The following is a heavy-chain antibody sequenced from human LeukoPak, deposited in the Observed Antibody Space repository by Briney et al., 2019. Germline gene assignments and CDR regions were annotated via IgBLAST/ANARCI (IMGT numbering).Heavy chain of an antibody. CDR3: AREGSDSSGYHPDY. J-gene: IGHJ4*02. Sequence: ASVKVSCKASGGTFSSYAISWVRQAPGQGLEWMGRIIPILGIANYAQKFQGRVTITADKSTSTAYMELSSLRSEDTAVYYCAREGSDSSGYHPDYWGQGTLVTVSS. V-gene: IGHV1-69*04. CDR1: GGTFSSYA. CDR2: IIPILGIA. D-gene: IGHD3-22*01.